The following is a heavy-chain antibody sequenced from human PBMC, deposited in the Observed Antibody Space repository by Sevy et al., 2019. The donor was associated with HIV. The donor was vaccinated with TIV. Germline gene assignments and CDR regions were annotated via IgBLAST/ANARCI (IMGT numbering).Heavy chain of an antibody. J-gene: IGHJ4*02. V-gene: IGHV3-30*02. CDR1: GFSFSSYG. CDR2: IQYDGSNK. CDR3: VKEGGGEGGDH. Sequence: GGSLRLSCAASGFSFSSYGMHWVRQAPGKGLEWMSNIQYDGSNKKYADSVKGRFTISRDNSKNTLYLQMNSLRVEDTAVFYCVKEGGGEGGDHWGQGTLVTVSS. D-gene: IGHD2-21*01.